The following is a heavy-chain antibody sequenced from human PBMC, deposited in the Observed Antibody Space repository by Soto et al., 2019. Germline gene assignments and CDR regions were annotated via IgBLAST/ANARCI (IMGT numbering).Heavy chain of an antibody. CDR3: ARESLITIFGVVIRSSPDY. CDR1: GFTFSSYG. J-gene: IGHJ4*02. V-gene: IGHV3-33*01. Sequence: QVQLVESGGGVVQPGRSLRLSCAASGFTFSSYGMHWVRQAPGKGLEWVAVIWYDGSNKYYADSVKGRFTISRDNSKNTLYLHMNSPRADDTAVYYCARESLITIFGVVIRSSPDYWGQGTLVTVSS. CDR2: IWYDGSNK. D-gene: IGHD3-3*01.